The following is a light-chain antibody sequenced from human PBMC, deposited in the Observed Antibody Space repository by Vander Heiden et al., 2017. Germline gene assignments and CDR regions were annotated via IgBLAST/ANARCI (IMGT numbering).Light chain of an antibody. Sequence: SYELTQPPSVSVSPGQTARITCPGDALPKKYAYWFKQKSGQAPVMVIYEDSKRPSGIPERFSGSSSGTTATLTITGAQVEDEADYYCYSTDNSGTLGVFGGGTKLTVL. J-gene: IGLJ2*01. CDR1: ALPKKY. CDR3: YSTDNSGTLGV. CDR2: EDS. V-gene: IGLV3-10*01.